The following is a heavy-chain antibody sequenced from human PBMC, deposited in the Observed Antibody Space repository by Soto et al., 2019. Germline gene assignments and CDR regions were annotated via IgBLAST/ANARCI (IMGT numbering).Heavy chain of an antibody. CDR2: IFHSGTT. J-gene: IGHJ4*02. Sequence: QVQLQESGPGLVKPSETLSLTCTVSGDSMSGYDWSWIRQSPGRRLEWIGYIFHSGTTNYNPSLKIRLSMSVDASKNQFSLRVTSVTAADTAIYYCARLSFGDQGNYWGQGTLVTVSS. CDR3: ARLSFGDQGNY. D-gene: IGHD2-21*02. V-gene: IGHV4-59*01. CDR1: GDSMSGYD.